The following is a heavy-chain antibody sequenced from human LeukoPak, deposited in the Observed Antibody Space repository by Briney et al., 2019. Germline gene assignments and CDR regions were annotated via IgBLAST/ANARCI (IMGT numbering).Heavy chain of an antibody. Sequence: PSETLSLTCAVYGGSFSGYYWSWIRQPPGKGLEWIGEINHSGSTNYNPSLKSRVTISVDTSKNQFSLKRSSVTAADAAVYYCARRDKWELPIYYFAYWGQGTLVTVSS. D-gene: IGHD1-26*01. J-gene: IGHJ4*02. V-gene: IGHV4-34*01. CDR2: INHSGST. CDR3: ARRDKWELPIYYFAY. CDR1: GGSFSGYY.